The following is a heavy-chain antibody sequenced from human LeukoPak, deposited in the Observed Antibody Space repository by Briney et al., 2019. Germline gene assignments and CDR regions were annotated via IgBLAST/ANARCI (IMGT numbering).Heavy chain of an antibody. D-gene: IGHD3-3*01. CDR2: IYYSGST. CDR1: GGSISSSSYY. CDR3: ARLGGGGISYYDFWSGSQVAYYFDY. V-gene: IGHV4-39*01. Sequence: SETLSLTCTVSGGSISSSSYYWGWIRQPPGKGLEWIGSIYYSGSTYYNPSLKSRVTISVDTSKNQFSLELSSVTAADTAVYYCARLGGGGISYYDFWSGSQVAYYFDYWGQGTLVTVSS. J-gene: IGHJ4*02.